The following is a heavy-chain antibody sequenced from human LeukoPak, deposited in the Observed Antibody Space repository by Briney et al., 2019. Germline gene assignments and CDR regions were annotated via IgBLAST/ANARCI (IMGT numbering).Heavy chain of an antibody. CDR2: IYYSGST. Sequence: SETLSLTCTVSGGSISSGDYYWSWIRQPPGKGLEWIGYIYYSGSTYYNPSLKSRVTISVDTSKNQFSLKLSFVTAADTAVYYCARERGGYSYGSRPFDYWGQGTLVTVSS. D-gene: IGHD5-18*01. CDR3: ARERGGYSYGSRPFDY. CDR1: GGSISSGDYY. J-gene: IGHJ4*02. V-gene: IGHV4-30-4*01.